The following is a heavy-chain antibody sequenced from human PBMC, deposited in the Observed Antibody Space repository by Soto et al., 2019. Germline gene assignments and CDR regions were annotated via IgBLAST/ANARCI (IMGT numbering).Heavy chain of an antibody. CDR1: GFTFSSYA. D-gene: IGHD6-6*01. V-gene: IGHV3-23*01. CDR2: ISGSGGST. CDR3: ATSQLVVSWDCYYGLDV. Sequence: GGSLRLSCAASGFTFSSYAMSWVRQAPGKGLEWVSAISGSGGSTYYADSVKGRFTISRDNSKNTLYLQMNSLRAEDTAVYYCATSQLVVSWDCYYGLDVWDRETTVAVSS. J-gene: IGHJ6*02.